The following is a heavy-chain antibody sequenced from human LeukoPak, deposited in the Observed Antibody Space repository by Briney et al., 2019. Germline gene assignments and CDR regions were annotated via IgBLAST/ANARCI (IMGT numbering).Heavy chain of an antibody. V-gene: IGHV1-69*05. CDR1: GGTFSSYA. D-gene: IGHD3-22*01. Sequence: ASVKVSCKASGGTFSSYAISWVRQAPGQGLEWMGGIIPIFGTANYAHKFQGRVTITTDESTSTAYMELSSLRSEDTAVYYCARAPYYYDSSGYYYVRYYYYMDVWGKGTTVTVSS. CDR3: ARAPYYYDSSGYYYVRYYYYMDV. J-gene: IGHJ6*03. CDR2: IIPIFGTA.